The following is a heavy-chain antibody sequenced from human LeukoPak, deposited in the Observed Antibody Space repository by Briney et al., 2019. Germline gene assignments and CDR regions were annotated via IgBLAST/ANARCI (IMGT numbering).Heavy chain of an antibody. CDR2: ISYDGSNK. V-gene: IGHV3-30*18. CDR1: GFTFSSYG. D-gene: IGHD1-26*01. CDR3: AKEPASGSSLDY. Sequence: GGSLRLSCAASGFTFSSYGMHWVRQAPGKGLEWVAVISYDGSNKYYADSVKGRFTISRDNSKNTLYLQMNSLRAEDTAVYYCAKEPASGSSLDYWGQGTLATVSS. J-gene: IGHJ4*02.